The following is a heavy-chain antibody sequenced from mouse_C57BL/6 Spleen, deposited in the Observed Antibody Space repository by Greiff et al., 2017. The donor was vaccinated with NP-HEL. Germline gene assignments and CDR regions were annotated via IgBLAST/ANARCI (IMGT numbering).Heavy chain of an antibody. V-gene: IGHV1-55*01. D-gene: IGHD1-1*01. CDR2: IYPGSGST. Sequence: QVQLQQPGAELVKPGASVKMSCKASGYTFTSYWITWVKQRPGQGLEWIGDIYPGSGSTNYNEKFKSKATLTVDTSSSTAYMQLSSLTSEDSAVYYCARGGITTVVGYYFDYWGQGTTLTVSS. CDR3: ARGGITTVVGYYFDY. CDR1: GYTFTSYW. J-gene: IGHJ2*01.